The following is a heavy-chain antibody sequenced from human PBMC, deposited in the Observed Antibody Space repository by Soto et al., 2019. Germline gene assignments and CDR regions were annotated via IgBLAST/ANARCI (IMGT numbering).Heavy chain of an antibody. D-gene: IGHD5-12*01. CDR1: GYTFTRSG. Sequence: ASVKVSCKASGYTFTRSGISWVRQAPGQGLEWMGWISTYNGDTNYAQTFQGRVTMTTDTSTSTVHMEVRSLRSDDTAVYYCARVGVAPSYYYGMDVWGQGAPVT. CDR2: ISTYNGDT. J-gene: IGHJ6*02. CDR3: ARVGVAPSYYYGMDV. V-gene: IGHV1-18*01.